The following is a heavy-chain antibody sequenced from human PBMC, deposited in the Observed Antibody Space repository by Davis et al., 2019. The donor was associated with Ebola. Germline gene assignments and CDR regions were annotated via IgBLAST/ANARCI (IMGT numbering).Heavy chain of an antibody. V-gene: IGHV1-18*01. CDR3: ARDDRYSHSWLGWTY. D-gene: IGHD3-9*01. CDR1: GYTFAGYG. Sequence: ASVKVSCKASGYTFAGYGISWVRQAPGQGLEWMGWISADNGNANYAQKFQGRVTITADESTSTVYMELSSLRSEDTAVYYCARDDRYSHSWLGWTYWGQGTLVTVSS. CDR2: ISADNGNA. J-gene: IGHJ4*02.